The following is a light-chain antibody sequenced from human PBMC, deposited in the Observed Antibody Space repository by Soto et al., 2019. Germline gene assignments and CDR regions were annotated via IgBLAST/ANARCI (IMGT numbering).Light chain of an antibody. CDR2: DAS. Sequence: AIRMTQSPSSFSASTGDRVTITCRASQGVSSNLAWYQQKPGKAPELLIYDASTLQSGAPSRFSGSGSGTDFTLTISSLQSEDFATYYCQQYYSYPITFGQGTRLEI. V-gene: IGKV1-8*01. J-gene: IGKJ5*01. CDR1: QGVSSN. CDR3: QQYYSYPIT.